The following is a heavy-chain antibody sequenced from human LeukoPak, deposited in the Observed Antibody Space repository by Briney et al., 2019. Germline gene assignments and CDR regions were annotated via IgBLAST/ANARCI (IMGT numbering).Heavy chain of an antibody. V-gene: IGHV1-69*04. D-gene: IGHD5-24*01. CDR1: GGTFNSYA. CDR2: IIPILGIA. J-gene: IGHJ4*02. Sequence: GSSVKVSCKASGGTFNSYAISWVRQAPGQGLEWMGRIIPILGIANYAQKFQGRVTITADKSTSAAYMELSSLRSEDTAVYYCARDREMSTTGGDYWGQGTLVTVSP. CDR3: ARDREMSTTGGDY.